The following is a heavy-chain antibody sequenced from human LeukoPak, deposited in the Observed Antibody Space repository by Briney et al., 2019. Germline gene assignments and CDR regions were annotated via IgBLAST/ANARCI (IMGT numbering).Heavy chain of an antibody. CDR2: MNPNSGNT. CDR1: GYTFTSYD. Sequence: GASVKVSCKASGYTFTSYDINWVRQATGQGLEWMGWMNPNSGNTGYAQKLQGRVTITRNTSISTAYMELSSLRSEDTAVYYCARGQKLSYSSSWYVNYYYYMDVWGKGTTVTVSS. CDR3: ARGQKLSYSSSWYVNYYYYMDV. D-gene: IGHD6-13*01. V-gene: IGHV1-8*03. J-gene: IGHJ6*03.